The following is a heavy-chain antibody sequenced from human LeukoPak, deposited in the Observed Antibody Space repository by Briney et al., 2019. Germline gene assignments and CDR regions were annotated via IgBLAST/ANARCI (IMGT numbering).Heavy chain of an antibody. Sequence: SETLSLTCAVYGGPFNGFYWSWIRQPPGKGLEWIGEINHGGTTNYNTSLKSRVTISVDTSKNQFSLKLTSVTAADTAVYYCARGGGPPAYYFDFRGQGILVTVSS. J-gene: IGHJ4*02. CDR3: ARGGGPPAYYFDF. D-gene: IGHD3-16*01. CDR1: GGPFNGFY. V-gene: IGHV4-34*01. CDR2: INHGGTT.